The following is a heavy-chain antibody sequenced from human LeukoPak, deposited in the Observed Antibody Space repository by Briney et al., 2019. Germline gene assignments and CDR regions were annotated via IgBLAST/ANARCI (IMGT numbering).Heavy chain of an antibody. CDR1: GFTFSNFA. Sequence: GGSLRLSCAVSGFTFSNFAMNWVRQAPGKGLDWVSGISGSGGGTNYADSVKGRFTISRDNSKNTLYLQMNSLRAEDTAVYYCAKTLVGATYGYWGQGTLVTVSS. D-gene: IGHD1-26*01. CDR2: ISGSGGGT. J-gene: IGHJ4*02. V-gene: IGHV3-23*01. CDR3: AKTLVGATYGY.